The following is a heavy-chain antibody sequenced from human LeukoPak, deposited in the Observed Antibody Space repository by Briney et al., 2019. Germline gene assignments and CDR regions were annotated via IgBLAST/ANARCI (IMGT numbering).Heavy chain of an antibody. V-gene: IGHV4-34*01. CDR1: GGSFSGYY. Sequence: SETLSLTCAVYGGSFSGYYWSWIRQPPGKGLEWIGEINHSGSTNYNPSLKSRVTISVDTSKNQFSLKLSSVTAADTAVCYCARVIPRSSGFDYWGQGTLVTVSS. CDR3: ARVIPRSSGFDY. J-gene: IGHJ4*02. D-gene: IGHD6-19*01. CDR2: INHSGST.